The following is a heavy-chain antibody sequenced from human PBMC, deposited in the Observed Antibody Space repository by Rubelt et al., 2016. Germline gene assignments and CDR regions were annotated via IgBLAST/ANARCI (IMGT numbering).Heavy chain of an antibody. D-gene: IGHD4-11*01. CDR1: GYSFSDYW. Sequence: EVQLVQSGAEVKKAGESLKISCTTSGYSFSDYWIGWVRQMPGKGLDWMGIIYPGDSDTRYSPSCQGQVTISADKAISTAYLQWSSLKASGTAMYYCARLTTVRSYYYYYYMDVWGKETTVTVSS. J-gene: IGHJ6*03. CDR3: ARLTTVRSYYYYYYMDV. V-gene: IGHV5-51*01. CDR2: IYPGDSDT.